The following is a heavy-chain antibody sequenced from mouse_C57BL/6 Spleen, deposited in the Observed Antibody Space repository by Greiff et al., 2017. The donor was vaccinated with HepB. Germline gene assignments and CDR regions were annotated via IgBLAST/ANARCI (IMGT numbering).Heavy chain of an antibody. CDR1: GYSITSGYY. J-gene: IGHJ4*01. CDR2: ISYDGSN. V-gene: IGHV3-6*01. D-gene: IGHD1-1*01. CDR3: AREGYYYGSSLYAMDY. Sequence: EVKLQESGPGLVKPSQSLSLTCSVTGYSITSGYYWNWIRQFPGNKLEWMGYISYDGSNNYNPSLKNRISITRDTSKNQFFLKLNSVTTEDTATYYCAREGYYYGSSLYAMDYWGQGTSVTVSS.